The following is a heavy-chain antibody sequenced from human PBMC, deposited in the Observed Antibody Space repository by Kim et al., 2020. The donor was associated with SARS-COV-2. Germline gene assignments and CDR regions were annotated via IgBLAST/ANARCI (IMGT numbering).Heavy chain of an antibody. J-gene: IGHJ6*02. CDR1: GGSFSGYY. D-gene: IGHD3-10*01. CDR3: ARGHGYGSGSYYRQAIYYYGMDV. CDR2: INHSGST. V-gene: IGHV4-34*01. Sequence: SETLSLTCAVYGGSFSGYYWSWIRQPPGKGLEWIGEINHSGSTNYNPSLKSRVTISVDTSKNQFSLKLSSVTAADTAVYYCARGHGYGSGSYYRQAIYYYGMDVWGQGTTVTVSS.